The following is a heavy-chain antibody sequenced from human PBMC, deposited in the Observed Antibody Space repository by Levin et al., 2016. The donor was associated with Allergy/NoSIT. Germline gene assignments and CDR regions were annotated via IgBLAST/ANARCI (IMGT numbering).Heavy chain of an antibody. J-gene: IGHJ4*02. CDR2: IWYDGSNK. Sequence: GESLKISCAASGFTFSSYGMHWVRQTPGKGLVWVAVIWYDGSNKYYADSVKGRFTISRDNSKNTLYLQMNSLRAEDTAVYYCARDGYNLLDYWGQGTLVTVSS. CDR3: ARDGYNLLDY. D-gene: IGHD5-24*01. V-gene: IGHV3-33*08. CDR1: GFTFSSYG.